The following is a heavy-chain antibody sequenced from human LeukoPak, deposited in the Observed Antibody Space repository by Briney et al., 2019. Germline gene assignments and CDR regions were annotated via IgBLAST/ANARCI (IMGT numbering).Heavy chain of an antibody. J-gene: IGHJ2*01. CDR2: INPDGTVT. Sequence: PGGSLRLSCAASGFNINSYWMHWVRQAPGKGLVWVSPINPDGTVTTYADSVKGRFTISRDNAKNTLYLQMNSPRAEDTAVYYCVRDSPSGFFDLWGRGTLVTVSS. V-gene: IGHV3-74*01. D-gene: IGHD3-22*01. CDR3: VRDSPSGFFDL. CDR1: GFNINSYW.